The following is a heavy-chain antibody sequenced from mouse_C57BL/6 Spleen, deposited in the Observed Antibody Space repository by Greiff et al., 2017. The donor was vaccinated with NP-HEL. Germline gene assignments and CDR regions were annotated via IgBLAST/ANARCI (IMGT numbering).Heavy chain of an antibody. D-gene: IGHD1-1*01. CDR3: ARQDTTVVARVYFDY. CDR2: ISSGGSYT. CDR1: GFTFSSYG. Sequence: EVQVVESGGDLVKPGGSLKLSCAASGFTFSSYGMSWVRQTPDKRLEWVATISSGGSYTYYPDSVKGRFTISRDNAKNTLYLQMSSLKSEDTAMYYCARQDTTVVARVYFDYWGQGTTLTVSS. V-gene: IGHV5-6*01. J-gene: IGHJ2*01.